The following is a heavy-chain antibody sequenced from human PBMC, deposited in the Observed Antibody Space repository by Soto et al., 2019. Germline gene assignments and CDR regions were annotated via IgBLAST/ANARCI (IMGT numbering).Heavy chain of an antibody. CDR3: ARGGDTAVATASLDS. CDR1: GYPFNTYY. CDR2: IHPSGGGS. D-gene: IGHD2-21*02. Sequence: ASVKVSCKSSGYPFNTYYLHWVRQAPGQGLEWMGMIHPSGGGSTYAQKFLGRVTMTMDSSTSTVFMELTSLRSADPAVYYCARGGDTAVATASLDSWGQGTLVTVSP. J-gene: IGHJ4*02. V-gene: IGHV1-46*02.